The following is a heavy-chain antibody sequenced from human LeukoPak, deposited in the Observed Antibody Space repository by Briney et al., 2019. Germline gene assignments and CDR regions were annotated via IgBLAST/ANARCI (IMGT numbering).Heavy chain of an antibody. Sequence: PGTSLRLSCETSGFTFSHFGMHWVRQAPGKGLEWVAVIWSDATNQYYADSVKGRFTISRDNFRRTVSLEMNSLRAEDTAVYYCAKGAQRGFDYSNSLEHWGKGSLVIVSS. CDR3: AKGAQRGFDYSNSLEH. D-gene: IGHD4-11*01. J-gene: IGHJ5*02. CDR1: GFTFSHFG. CDR2: IWSDATNQ. V-gene: IGHV3-33*06.